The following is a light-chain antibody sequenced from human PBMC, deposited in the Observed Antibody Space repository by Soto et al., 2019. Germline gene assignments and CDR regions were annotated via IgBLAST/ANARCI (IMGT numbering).Light chain of an antibody. J-gene: IGKJ4*01. V-gene: IGKV3-20*01. CDR2: GAS. CDR3: NQYGNSFT. CDR1: QSVSSSF. Sequence: EIVLTQSPGTLSLSPGEGATLSCRASQSVSSSFLTWYQQKRGQAPRLLIYGASSRATGIPDRFSGSGSGTDFTLNISRLEPEDFAVYYCNQYGNSFTFGGGTKVEIK.